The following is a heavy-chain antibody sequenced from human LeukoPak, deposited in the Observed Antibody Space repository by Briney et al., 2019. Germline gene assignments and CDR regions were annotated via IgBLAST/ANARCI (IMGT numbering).Heavy chain of an antibody. J-gene: IGHJ4*02. CDR2: ISRNGPT. Sequence: GGSLRLSCAASGFTFGTHDMQWVRQAPGKGLEWVSGISRNGPTYYSDSVRGRFTISRDNSKDTLYLQMNSLRAEDTAVYYCARDDMWSGSGRADYWGQGTLVTVSS. D-gene: IGHD6-19*01. V-gene: IGHV3-23*01. CDR1: GFTFGTHD. CDR3: ARDDMWSGSGRADY.